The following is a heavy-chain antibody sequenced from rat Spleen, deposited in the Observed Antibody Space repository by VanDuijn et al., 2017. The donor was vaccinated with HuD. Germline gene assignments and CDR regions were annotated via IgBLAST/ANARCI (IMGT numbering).Heavy chain of an antibody. Sequence: EIQLQESGPGLVKPSQSLSLTCSVTGYTITSGYDWSWIRKFPGNKMEWMGYISYSGSTSYHPSLKSRISITRDTSKNQFFLQLNSVTTEDTATYYCARRYNNYYFDYWGQGVMVTVSS. J-gene: IGHJ2*01. D-gene: IGHD1-10*01. CDR1: GYTITSGY. V-gene: IGHV3-4*01. CDR2: ISYSGST. CDR3: ARRYNNYYFDY.